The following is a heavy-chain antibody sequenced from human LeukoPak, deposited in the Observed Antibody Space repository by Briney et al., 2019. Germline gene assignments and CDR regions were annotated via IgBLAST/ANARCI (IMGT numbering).Heavy chain of an antibody. CDR3: ARHRDTATVTPYNWFDP. Sequence: GESLKISCKGSGYSFTSYWIGWVRQMPGKGLEWMGIIYPGDSDTRYSPSFQGQVTISADKSISTAYLQWSSLKASDTAMYYCARHRDTATVTPYNWFDPWGQGTLVTVSS. J-gene: IGHJ5*02. V-gene: IGHV5-51*01. CDR2: IYPGDSDT. D-gene: IGHD5-18*01. CDR1: GYSFTSYW.